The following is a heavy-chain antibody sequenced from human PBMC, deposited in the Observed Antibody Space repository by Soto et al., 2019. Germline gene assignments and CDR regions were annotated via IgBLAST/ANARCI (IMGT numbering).Heavy chain of an antibody. CDR2: FDPEDGET. Sequence: ASVKVSCKVSGYTLTELSMHWVRQAPGKGLEWMGGFDPEDGETIYAQKFQGRVTMTEDTSTDTAYMELSSLRSEDTAVYYCTVTNYYYYGMDVWGQGTTVTVSS. CDR3: TVTNYYYYGMDV. CDR1: GYTLTELS. V-gene: IGHV1-24*01. D-gene: IGHD4-17*01. J-gene: IGHJ6*02.